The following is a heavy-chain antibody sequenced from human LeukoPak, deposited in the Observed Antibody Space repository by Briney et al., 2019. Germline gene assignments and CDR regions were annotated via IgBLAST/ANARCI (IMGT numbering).Heavy chain of an antibody. V-gene: IGHV4-31*03. CDR2: IHHSGSS. CDR3: ANYGSGSYRLGG. Sequence: PSETLSLTCTVSGGSISSGGYYWSWIRQHPGKGLEWIGYIHHSGSSYYNPSLKSRVIISVDTSKNQFSLKPNSVTAADTAVYYCANYGSGSYRLGGWGRGRLVTVSS. D-gene: IGHD3-10*01. J-gene: IGHJ4*02. CDR1: GGSISSGGYY.